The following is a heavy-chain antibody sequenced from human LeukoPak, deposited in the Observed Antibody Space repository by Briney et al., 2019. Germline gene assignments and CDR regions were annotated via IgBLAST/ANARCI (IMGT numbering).Heavy chain of an antibody. CDR1: GGTFSSYA. CDR2: IIPIFGTA. V-gene: IGHV1-69*05. J-gene: IGHJ4*02. CDR3: ARAPFLDFWSGFSFDY. D-gene: IGHD3-3*01. Sequence: SVKVSCKASGGTFSSYAISWVRQAPGQGLEWMGGIIPIFGTANYAQKFQGRVTMTRDTSTSTVYMELSSLRSEDTAVYYCARAPFLDFWSGFSFDYWGQGTLVTVSS.